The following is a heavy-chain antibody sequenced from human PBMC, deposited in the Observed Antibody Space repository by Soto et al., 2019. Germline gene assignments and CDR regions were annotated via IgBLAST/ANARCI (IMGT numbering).Heavy chain of an antibody. CDR3: ARRGYCSSTACYTVVY. CDR1: GYSFTSYW. Sequence: EVQLVQSGAEVKKPGESLRISCKGSGYSFTSYWIGWLRQMPGKRLEWMGIIYPGDSNTRYSPSFQGQVTISADKSISTADLQWSSLKASDTGMYYCARRGYCSSTACYTVVYWGQGTLVTVS. CDR2: IYPGDSNT. J-gene: IGHJ4*02. D-gene: IGHD2-2*02. V-gene: IGHV5-51*01.